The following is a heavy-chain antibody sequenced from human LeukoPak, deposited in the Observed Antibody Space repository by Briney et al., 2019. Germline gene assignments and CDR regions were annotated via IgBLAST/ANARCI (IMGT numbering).Heavy chain of an antibody. D-gene: IGHD2-15*01. CDR3: ARRYCSGGSCYSALDY. V-gene: IGHV4-59*08. Sequence: PSETLSLTCTVSGDSISTFYWSWIRPPPGKGLEWIGYIYYSGSTNYNPSLKSRVPISVDTSKNQFSLKLSSVTAADTAVYFCARRYCSGGSCYSALDYWGQGTLVTVSS. CDR2: IYYSGST. CDR1: GDSISTFY. J-gene: IGHJ4*02.